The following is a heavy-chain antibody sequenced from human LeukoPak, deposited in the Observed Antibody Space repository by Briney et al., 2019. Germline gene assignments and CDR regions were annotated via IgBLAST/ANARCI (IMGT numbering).Heavy chain of an antibody. J-gene: IGHJ4*02. Sequence: PGGSLRLSCAASGFTFSSYWMSWVRQAPGKGLEWVANIKQDGSEKYYVDSVKGRFTISRDNSKNTLYLQMNSLRAEDTAVYYCAKEKGEGDDGYGIFDYWGQGTLVTVSS. CDR1: GFTFSSYW. CDR3: AKEKGEGDDGYGIFDY. V-gene: IGHV3-7*01. D-gene: IGHD5-24*01. CDR2: IKQDGSEK.